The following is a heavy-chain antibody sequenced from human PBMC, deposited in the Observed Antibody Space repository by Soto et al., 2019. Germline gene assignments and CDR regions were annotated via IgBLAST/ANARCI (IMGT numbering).Heavy chain of an antibody. CDR2: IYSGDDT. J-gene: IGHJ4*02. CDR1: GFIVSSNY. V-gene: IGHV3-53*04. D-gene: IGHD3-10*01. CDR3: ARGMVRGVSAFDY. Sequence: EVQLVESGGGLVQPGGSLRLSCAASGFIVSSNYMSRVRQAPGKGLEWVSVIYSGDDTYYADSVKGRFTISRHNSKNTLYLQMNSLRAEDTAVYYCARGMVRGVSAFDYWGQGTLVTVSS.